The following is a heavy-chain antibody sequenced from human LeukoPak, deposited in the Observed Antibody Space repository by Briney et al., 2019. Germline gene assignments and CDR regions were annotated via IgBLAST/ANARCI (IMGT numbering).Heavy chain of an antibody. CDR3: ARHLSGSSWFDP. J-gene: IGHJ5*02. D-gene: IGHD1-26*01. CDR2: VHYTGNT. V-gene: IGHV4-30-4*08. CDR1: GDSITSGDYY. Sequence: PSETLSLTCTVSGDSITSGDYYWTWIRQPPGKGLDWVAYVHYTGNTYYNSSLKSRLTISVDTSKKQFSLRLSFVTAADTAMYYCARHLSGSSWFDPWGQGTLVTVSS.